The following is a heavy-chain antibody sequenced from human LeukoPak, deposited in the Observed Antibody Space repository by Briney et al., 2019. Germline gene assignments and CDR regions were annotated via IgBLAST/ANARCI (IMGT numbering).Heavy chain of an antibody. V-gene: IGHV3-33*01. CDR2: IWYDGSKE. D-gene: IGHD6-13*01. CDR1: GFTFSGYG. Sequence: PGGSLRLSCAASGFTFSGYGMHWVRQAPGKGLEWVAVIWYDGSKEYYADSVKGRFTISRDNAKNMVYLQMNSLRVEDTAVYYCAREQWAADDALDIWGQGTMVTVSS. J-gene: IGHJ3*02. CDR3: AREQWAADDALDI.